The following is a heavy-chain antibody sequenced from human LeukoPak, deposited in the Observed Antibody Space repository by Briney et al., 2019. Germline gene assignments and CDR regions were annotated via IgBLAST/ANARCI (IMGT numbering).Heavy chain of an antibody. CDR1: GFTFSNYG. Sequence: GGSLRLSCVASGFTFSNYGMSWVRQAPGKGREWVSGISGDSRAIDYAAPVKGRFTMSRDNSRNTAYLQMNSLRSDDTAVYFCAKRLGESRVLDHWGRGTLVSVSS. CDR3: AKRLGESRVLDH. CDR2: ISGDSRAI. V-gene: IGHV3-23*01. D-gene: IGHD6-19*01. J-gene: IGHJ5*02.